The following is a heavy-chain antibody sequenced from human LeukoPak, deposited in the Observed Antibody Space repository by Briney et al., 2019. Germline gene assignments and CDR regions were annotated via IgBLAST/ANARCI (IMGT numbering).Heavy chain of an antibody. D-gene: IGHD1-26*01. CDR1: GFTFSSYA. V-gene: IGHV3-23*01. Sequence: GGSLRLSCAASGFTFSSYAMNWVRQAPGKGLEWVSSISGSSGSTYYAHSVKGRFTISRDNSKNTLYLQMNSLRAEDTAVYYCAKKYSTGLDPWGQGTLVTVSS. CDR3: AKKYSTGLDP. CDR2: ISGSSGST. J-gene: IGHJ5*02.